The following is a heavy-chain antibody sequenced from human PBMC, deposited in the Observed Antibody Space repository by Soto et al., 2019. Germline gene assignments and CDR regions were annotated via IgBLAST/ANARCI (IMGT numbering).Heavy chain of an antibody. D-gene: IGHD6-19*01. V-gene: IGHV1-18*04. CDR2: INSYNGDT. CDR1: GYDFIGHG. Sequence: QVQLVQSGGEEKKPGASVKVSCKASGYDFIGHGISWVRQARGQGLEWMGWINSYNGDTKYARKYQDRITLNKDKSTRTVYMELTSLRSDDTAVYYCARDQWLKVPAVVGDKFDSWGQGTLVTVSS. CDR3: ARDQWLKVPAVVGDKFDS. J-gene: IGHJ5*01.